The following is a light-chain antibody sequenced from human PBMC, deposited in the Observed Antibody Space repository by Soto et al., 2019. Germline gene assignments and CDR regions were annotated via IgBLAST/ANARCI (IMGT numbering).Light chain of an antibody. V-gene: IGKV3-15*01. CDR1: QSVSSN. Sequence: EIVMTQSPATLSVSPGERATLSCRASQSVSSNLAWYQQKPGQAPRLLIYGASTRATGIPARFSGSGSGTEFTLTISSLQSEDFAVYYCQQCENWPPRTFGPGTKVDIK. CDR3: QQCENWPPRT. J-gene: IGKJ3*01. CDR2: GAS.